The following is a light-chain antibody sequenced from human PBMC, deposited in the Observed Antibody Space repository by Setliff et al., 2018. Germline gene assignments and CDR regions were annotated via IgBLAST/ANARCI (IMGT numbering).Light chain of an antibody. Sequence: SYALTQPPSVPVAPGRTARITCGGNNIGGKSVNWYQQKPGQAPVLVIYYDSDRPSGIPVRFFGSNSGNTATLTISRVEAGDEADYYCQVWDSGSEHYVFGTGTKVTVL. J-gene: IGLJ1*01. V-gene: IGLV3-21*04. CDR3: QVWDSGSEHYV. CDR1: NIGGKS. CDR2: YDS.